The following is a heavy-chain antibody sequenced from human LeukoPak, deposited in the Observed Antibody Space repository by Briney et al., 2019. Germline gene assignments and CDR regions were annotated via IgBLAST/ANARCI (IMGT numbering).Heavy chain of an antibody. CDR2: IYYSGTT. D-gene: IGHD3-9*01. V-gene: IGHV4-39*01. Sequence: PSETLSLTCSVSGGSINSNSHHWDWIRQAPGKGLEWIGNIYYSGTTSYNPSLKSRVTISVDTSKNQFSLRLSSVTAADTAVYYCARRGDILTDYAFDYWGQATLVTVSS. CDR1: GGSINSNSHH. CDR3: ARRGDILTDYAFDY. J-gene: IGHJ4*02.